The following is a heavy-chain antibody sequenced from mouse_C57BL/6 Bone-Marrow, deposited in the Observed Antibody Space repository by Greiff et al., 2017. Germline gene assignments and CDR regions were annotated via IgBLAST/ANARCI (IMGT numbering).Heavy chain of an antibody. Sequence: QVQLQQSGAELVRPGTSVKLSCKASGYTFTSYWMHWVKQRPGQGLEWIGVIDPSDSYTNYNQKFKGKATLTVDTSSSTAYMQLSSLTSEDSAVYYCASPYGNYVHWYFDVWGTGTTVTVSS. J-gene: IGHJ1*03. D-gene: IGHD2-1*01. CDR1: GYTFTSYW. V-gene: IGHV1-59*01. CDR3: ASPYGNYVHWYFDV. CDR2: IDPSDSYT.